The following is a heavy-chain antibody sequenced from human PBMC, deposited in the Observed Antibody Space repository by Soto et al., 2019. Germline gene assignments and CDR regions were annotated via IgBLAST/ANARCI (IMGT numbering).Heavy chain of an antibody. J-gene: IGHJ3*02. CDR2: LNPNTDKT. D-gene: IGHD5-12*01. Sequence: QVQLVQSGAEVKKPGASVKVSCKASGYTFSNYDINRVRQATGQGLEWMGWLNPNTDKTGSAQKFQGRVTMTRNTSISTAYLELSGLRSDDTAVYYCARGIKGLPPSAFDIWGQGTRVTVSS. CDR1: GYTFSNYD. V-gene: IGHV1-8*01. CDR3: ARGIKGLPPSAFDI.